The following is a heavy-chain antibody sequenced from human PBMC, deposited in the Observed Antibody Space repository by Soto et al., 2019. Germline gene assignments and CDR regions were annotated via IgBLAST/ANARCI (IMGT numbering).Heavy chain of an antibody. CDR1: GGTFSSYA. CDR2: IIPIFGRA. V-gene: IGHV1-69*19. Sequence: QVQLVQSGAEFKKPGSSVKVSCKASGGTFSSYAISWVRQSPGQGLEWMGGIIPIFGRAHYAQKLQGRVPITADEYTRTAYMELSSLRSDDTAVYYCAREPHCGGGSGYQHFDYWDQGTLVTVSS. D-gene: IGHD2-15*01. J-gene: IGHJ4*02. CDR3: AREPHCGGGSGYQHFDY.